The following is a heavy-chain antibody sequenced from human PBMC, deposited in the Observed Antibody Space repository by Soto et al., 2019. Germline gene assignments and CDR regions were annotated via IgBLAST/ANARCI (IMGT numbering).Heavy chain of an antibody. CDR2: ISSSSSYI. V-gene: IGHV3-21*01. J-gene: IGHJ4*02. CDR3: ARDEIGGDIASGY. Sequence: GGSLRLSCAASGFTFSSYSMNWVRQATGKGLEWVSSISSSSSYIYYADSVKGRFTISRDNAKNSLYLQMNSLRAEDTAVYYCARDEIGGDIASGYWGQGTLVTVSS. CDR1: GFTFSSYS. D-gene: IGHD5-12*01.